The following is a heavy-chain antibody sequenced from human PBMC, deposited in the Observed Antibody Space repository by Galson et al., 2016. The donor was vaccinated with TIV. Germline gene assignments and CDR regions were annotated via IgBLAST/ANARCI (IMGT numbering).Heavy chain of an antibody. CDR3: ASGVEAHPYYVYGMDV. CDR1: GFTFSSFG. Sequence: SLRLSCAASGFTFSSFGMHWVRQAPGKGLEWVALIRYDGSRRYYADSVKGRFTISRDDSKNTLYLQMNGLRRDDSAGYYWASGVEAHPYYVYGMDVWGQGTTVTV. J-gene: IGHJ6*02. D-gene: IGHD1-26*01. CDR2: IRYDGSRR. V-gene: IGHV3-30*02.